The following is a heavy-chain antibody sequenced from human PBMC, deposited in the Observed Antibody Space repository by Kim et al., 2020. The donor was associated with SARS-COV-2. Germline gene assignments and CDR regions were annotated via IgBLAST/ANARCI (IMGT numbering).Heavy chain of an antibody. D-gene: IGHD3-10*01. J-gene: IGHJ6*02. CDR3: ARASGVWSYYYYFIMDV. V-gene: IGHV4-34*01. Sequence: LKSRVTISVDTSKNQFSLKLSAVTAADTAVYYCARASGVWSYYYYFIMDVWGQWTTVTVSS.